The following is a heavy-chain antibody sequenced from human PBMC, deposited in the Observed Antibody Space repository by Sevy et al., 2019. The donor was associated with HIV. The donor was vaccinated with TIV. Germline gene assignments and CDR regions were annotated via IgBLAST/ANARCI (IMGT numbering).Heavy chain of an antibody. CDR1: GFTFSSYS. D-gene: IGHD2-2*01. CDR2: ISSSSSTI. J-gene: IGHJ5*02. V-gene: IGHV3-48*02. CDR3: ARGYCSSTSCYWENRFDP. Sequence: GGSLRLSCAASGFTFSSYSMNWVRQAPGKGLEWVSYISSSSSTIYYADSVKGRFTISRDNAKNSLYLQMNSLRDEDTAVYYCARGYCSSTSCYWENRFDPWGQGTLVTVSS.